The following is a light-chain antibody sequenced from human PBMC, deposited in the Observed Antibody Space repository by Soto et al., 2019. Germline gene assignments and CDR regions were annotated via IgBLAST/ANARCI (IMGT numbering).Light chain of an antibody. V-gene: IGKV3-11*01. CDR2: DAS. CDR3: QQPSNWPLT. J-gene: IGKJ3*01. CDR1: QSVSSY. Sequence: EIVLTQSPATLSLSPGERATLSCRASQSVSSYLAWYQQKPGQAPRLLIYDASNRATGIPARFSGSGSGTEFTLTISSLEPEDFAFYYCQQPSNWPLTFGPGTKVDIK.